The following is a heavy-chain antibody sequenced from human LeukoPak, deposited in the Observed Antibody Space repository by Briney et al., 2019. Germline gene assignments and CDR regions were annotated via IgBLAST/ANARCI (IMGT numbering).Heavy chain of an antibody. CDR1: GVTISSYA. CDR3: ARGPERTGVGTRYYYDMDV. Sequence: GRSLRLSCASSGVTISSYAMHWVRQAPGKGLEWVAVISYDGSNKYYADSVKGRFTISRDNSKNTLYLQMNSLRAEDTAVYYCARGPERTGVGTRYYYDMDVWGQGTTVTVSS. V-gene: IGHV3-30-3*01. CDR2: ISYDGSNK. D-gene: IGHD2-8*01. J-gene: IGHJ6*02.